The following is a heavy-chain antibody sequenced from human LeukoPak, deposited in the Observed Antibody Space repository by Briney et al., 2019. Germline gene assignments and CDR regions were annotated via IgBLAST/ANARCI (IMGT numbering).Heavy chain of an antibody. Sequence: ASVKVSCRASGFSLTDYYIHWVRQAPGQGLEWMGWINPTCGTTNFAQKFQGRVTMTRDTSISTAYMELSMLRSDDTTVYYCARTTGGYCTSTSCLFEYWGQGTLVTVSS. CDR2: INPTCGTT. D-gene: IGHD2-2*01. CDR3: ARTTGGYCTSTSCLFEY. CDR1: GFSLTDYY. J-gene: IGHJ4*02. V-gene: IGHV1-2*02.